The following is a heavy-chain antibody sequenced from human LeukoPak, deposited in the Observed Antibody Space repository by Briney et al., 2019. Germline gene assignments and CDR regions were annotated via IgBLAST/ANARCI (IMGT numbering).Heavy chain of an antibody. CDR2: IIGSGGST. J-gene: IGHJ4*02. D-gene: IGHD5-18*01. V-gene: IGHV3-23*01. CDR1: GFTFSSYA. CDR3: ASVDTATHLDY. Sequence: GGSLRLSCAASGFTFSSYAMSWVRQAPGKGLEWVSAIIGSGGSTYYADSVKGRFTISRDNSQNTLYLQMNSLRAEDAAVYYCASVDTATHLDYWGQGTLVTVSS.